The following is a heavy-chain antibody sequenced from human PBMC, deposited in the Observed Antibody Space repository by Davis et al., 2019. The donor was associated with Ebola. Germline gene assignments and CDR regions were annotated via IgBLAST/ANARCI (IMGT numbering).Heavy chain of an antibody. J-gene: IGHJ6*02. CDR2: ISYDGSNK. CDR1: GFTFSSYG. Sequence: GESLKISCAASGFTFSSYGMHWVRQAPGKGLEWVAVISYDGSNKYYADSVKGRFTISRDNSKNTLYLQMNSLRAEDTAVYYCARGDYHYYYYYGMDVWGQGTTVTVSS. CDR3: ARGDYHYYYYYGMDV. D-gene: IGHD4-17*01. V-gene: IGHV3-30*03.